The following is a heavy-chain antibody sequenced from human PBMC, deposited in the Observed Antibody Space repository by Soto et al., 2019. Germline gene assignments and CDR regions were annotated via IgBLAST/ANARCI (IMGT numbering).Heavy chain of an antibody. Sequence: GGSLRLSCVGSGFTFSDSVMAWVRQAPGKGLEWLSAISGDGRTQYAGSMTGRFSISRDNSKNTLYLQMSSLRAEDTAAYFCVKWHTSNFDSLPFTGFDSWGQGTQVTVSS. V-gene: IGHV3-23*01. CDR2: ISGDGRT. D-gene: IGHD3-22*01. CDR3: VKWHTSNFDSLPFTGFDS. CDR1: GFTFSDSV. J-gene: IGHJ4*02.